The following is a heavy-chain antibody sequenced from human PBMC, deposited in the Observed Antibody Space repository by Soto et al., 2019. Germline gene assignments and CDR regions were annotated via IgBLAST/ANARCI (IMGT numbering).Heavy chain of an antibody. J-gene: IGHJ6*02. CDR2: INPNSGGT. Sequence: QVQLVQSGAEVKKPGASVKVSCKASGYTFTGYYMHWVRQAPGQGLEWMGWINPNSGGTNYAQKFQGWVTMTRDTSISTAYRELSRLRSDDTAVYYCARDSYCISTSCPVDYYYYGMDVWGQGTTVTVSS. D-gene: IGHD2-2*01. CDR1: GYTFTGYY. V-gene: IGHV1-2*04. CDR3: ARDSYCISTSCPVDYYYYGMDV.